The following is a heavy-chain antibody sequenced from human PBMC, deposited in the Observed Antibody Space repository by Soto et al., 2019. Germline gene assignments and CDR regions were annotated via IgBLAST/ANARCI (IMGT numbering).Heavy chain of an antibody. Sequence: SETLSLTCTVSGGSISSGGYYWSWIRQHPGKGLEWIGYIYYSGSTYYNPSPKSRVTISVDTSKNQFSLKLSSVTAADTAVYYCARAYSRVLRGSNYYFDYWGQGTLVTVSS. D-gene: IGHD1-26*01. CDR3: ARAYSRVLRGSNYYFDY. J-gene: IGHJ4*02. CDR1: GGSISSGGYY. CDR2: IYYSGST. V-gene: IGHV4-31*03.